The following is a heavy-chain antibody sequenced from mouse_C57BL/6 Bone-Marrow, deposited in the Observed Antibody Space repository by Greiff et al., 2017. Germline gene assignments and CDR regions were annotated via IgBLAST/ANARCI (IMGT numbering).Heavy chain of an antibody. D-gene: IGHD4-1*01. CDR1: GFTFSNYW. CDR2: IRLKSDNYAT. CDR3: TGGVLGPLYFDY. Sequence: EVKLQESGGGLVQPGGSMKLSCVASGFTFSNYWMNWVRQSPEKGLEWVAQIRLKSDNYATHYAESVKGRFTISRDDSKSSVYLQMNNLRAEDTGIYYCTGGVLGPLYFDYWGQGTTLTVSS. V-gene: IGHV6-3*01. J-gene: IGHJ2*01.